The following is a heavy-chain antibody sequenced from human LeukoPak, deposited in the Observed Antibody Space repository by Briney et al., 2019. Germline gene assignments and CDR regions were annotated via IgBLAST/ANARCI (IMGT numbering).Heavy chain of an antibody. V-gene: IGHV3-53*01. CDR1: GFTVSSNY. Sequence: PGGSLRLSCAASGFTVSSNYMNWVRQAPGKGLEWVSVIYSGGSTYYADSVKGRFTISRHNSKNTLYLQMNSLKTEDTAVYYCTTDLRWETSPFDYWGQGTLVTVSS. CDR2: IYSGGST. D-gene: IGHD1-26*01. J-gene: IGHJ4*02. CDR3: TTDLRWETSPFDY.